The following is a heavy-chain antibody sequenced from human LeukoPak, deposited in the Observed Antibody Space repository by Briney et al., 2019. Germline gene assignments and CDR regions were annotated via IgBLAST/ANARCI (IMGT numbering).Heavy chain of an antibody. D-gene: IGHD3-16*01. V-gene: IGHV4-61*02. CDR3: ARHSKGEKYRAPFDY. Sequence: SQTLSLTCTVSGGSISSGSYYWSWIRQPAGKGLEWIGRIYTSGSTNYNPSLKSRVTISVDTSKNQFSLKLSSVTAADTAVYYCARHSKGEKYRAPFDYWGQGTLVTVSS. CDR2: IYTSGST. CDR1: GGSISSGSYY. J-gene: IGHJ4*02.